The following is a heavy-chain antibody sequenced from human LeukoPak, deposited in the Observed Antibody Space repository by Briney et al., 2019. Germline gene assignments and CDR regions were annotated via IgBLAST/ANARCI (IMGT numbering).Heavy chain of an antibody. D-gene: IGHD6-6*01. CDR3: ARGLPSSSRWFDP. CDR1: GFTFSSYS. V-gene: IGHV3-21*01. CDR2: ISSSSSYI. Sequence: GGSLRLSCAASGFTFSSYSMNWVRQAPGKGLEWVSSISSSSSYIYYADSVKGRFTISRDNAKNSLYLQMNSLRAEDTAVYYCARGLPSSSRWFDPWGQGTLVTVSS. J-gene: IGHJ5*02.